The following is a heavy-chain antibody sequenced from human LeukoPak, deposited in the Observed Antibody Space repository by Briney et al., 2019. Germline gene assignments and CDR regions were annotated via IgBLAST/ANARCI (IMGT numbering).Heavy chain of an antibody. D-gene: IGHD4-17*01. V-gene: IGHV1-69*13. CDR1: GVTFSYYA. CDR2: IIPIFGTA. J-gene: IGHJ4*02. Sequence: SVKVSCKASGVTFSYYAFNWVRQAPGQGLEWMGGIIPIFGTANYAQKFQGRVTITADESTSTAYMELSSLRSEDTAVYYCAREGTTVTTFDYWGQGTLVTVSS. CDR3: AREGTTVTTFDY.